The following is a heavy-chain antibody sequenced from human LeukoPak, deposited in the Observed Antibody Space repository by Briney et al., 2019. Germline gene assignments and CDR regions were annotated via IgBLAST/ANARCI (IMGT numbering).Heavy chain of an antibody. CDR1: GGSISSYY. J-gene: IGHJ5*02. D-gene: IGHD3-10*01. Sequence: SGTLSLTCTVSGGSISSYYWSWIRQPPGKGLEWIGYIYYSGSTNYNPSLKSRVTISVDTSKNQFSLKLSSVTAADTAVYYCARDRRTYYYGSGSHQRWFDPWGQGTLVTVSS. V-gene: IGHV4-59*01. CDR2: IYYSGST. CDR3: ARDRRTYYYGSGSHQRWFDP.